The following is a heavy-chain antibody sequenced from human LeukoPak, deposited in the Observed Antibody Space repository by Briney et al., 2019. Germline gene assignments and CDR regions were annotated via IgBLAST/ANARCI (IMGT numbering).Heavy chain of an antibody. V-gene: IGHV3-30*02. D-gene: IGHD4-17*01. CDR2: IRYDGSNK. CDR1: GFTFSSYG. CDR3: AKDPQTSGYGDPFDY. Sequence: GGSLRLSCAASGFTFSSYGMHWVRQAPGKGLEWVAFIRYDGSNKYYADSVKGRFTISRDNSKNTLYLQMNSLRAEDTAVYYCAKDPQTSGYGDPFDYWGQGTLVTVSS. J-gene: IGHJ4*02.